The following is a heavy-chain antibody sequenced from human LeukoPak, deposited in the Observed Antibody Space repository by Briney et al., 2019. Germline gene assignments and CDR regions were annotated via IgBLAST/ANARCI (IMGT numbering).Heavy chain of an antibody. J-gene: IGHJ6*02. CDR3: ARTMVRGVGGMDV. CDR1: GFTFSSYS. V-gene: IGHV3-48*01. D-gene: IGHD3-10*01. CDR2: ISSSSNTI. Sequence: GGSLRLSCAASGFTFSSYSMNWVRQAPGKGLEWVSYISSSSNTIYYADSVKGRFTISRDNAKNSLYLQMNSLRADDTAVYYCARTMVRGVGGMDVWGQGTTVIVSS.